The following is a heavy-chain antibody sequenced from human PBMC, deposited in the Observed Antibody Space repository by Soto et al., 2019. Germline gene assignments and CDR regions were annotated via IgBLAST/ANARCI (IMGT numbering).Heavy chain of an antibody. CDR2: INPNSGGT. CDR1: GYTFTGYY. D-gene: IGHD4-17*01. J-gene: IGHJ5*02. CDR3: ARAGRYGDLENAPPFDT. Sequence: ASVKVSCKPSGYTFTGYYMHWVRQAPGQGLEWMGWINPNSGGTNYAQKFQGWVTMTRDTSISAAYMELSRLRSDDTAVYYCARAGRYGDLENAPPFDTCAQGTLVIVAS. V-gene: IGHV1-2*04.